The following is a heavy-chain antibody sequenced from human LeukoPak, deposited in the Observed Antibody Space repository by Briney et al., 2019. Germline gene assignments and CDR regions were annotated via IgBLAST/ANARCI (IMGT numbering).Heavy chain of an antibody. CDR2: INPTGDST. J-gene: IGHJ6*03. Sequence: ASVKVSCKASGYTFTSYYMHWVRQAPGQGLEWMGLINPTGDSTGYAQKFQGRVTMTRDMSTSTDYLELSSLRSEDTAVYYCVPRKEWSCYMDVWGKGTTVTVSS. CDR1: GYTFTSYY. D-gene: IGHD3-3*01. CDR3: VPRKEWSCYMDV. V-gene: IGHV1-46*01.